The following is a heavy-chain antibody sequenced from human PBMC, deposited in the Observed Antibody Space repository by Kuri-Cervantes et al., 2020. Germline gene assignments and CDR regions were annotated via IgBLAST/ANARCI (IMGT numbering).Heavy chain of an antibody. CDR1: GYSISSGYY. V-gene: IGHV4-38-2*02. Sequence: SETLSLTCAVSGYSISSGYYWGWIRQPPGKGLEWIGSTYHSGSTYYNPSLKSRVTISVDTSKNQFSLKLSSVTAADTAVYYCARETTKRGSDYWGQGTLVTVSS. CDR3: ARETTKRGSDY. CDR2: TYHSGST. D-gene: IGHD1/OR15-1a*01. J-gene: IGHJ4*02.